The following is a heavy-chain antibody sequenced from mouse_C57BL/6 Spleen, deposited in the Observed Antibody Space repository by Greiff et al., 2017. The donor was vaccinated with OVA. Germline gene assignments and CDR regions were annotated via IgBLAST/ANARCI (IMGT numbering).Heavy chain of an antibody. CDR2: INPNYGTT. CDR3: ARMIYYGNYGEFDY. Sequence: EVKLMESGPELVKPGASVKISCKASGYSFTDYNMNWVKQSNGKSLEWIGVINPNYGTTSYNQKFKGKATLTVDQSSSTAYMQLNSLTSEDSAVYYCARMIYYGNYGEFDYWGQGTTLTVSS. J-gene: IGHJ2*01. CDR1: GYSFTDYN. V-gene: IGHV1-39*01. D-gene: IGHD2-1*01.